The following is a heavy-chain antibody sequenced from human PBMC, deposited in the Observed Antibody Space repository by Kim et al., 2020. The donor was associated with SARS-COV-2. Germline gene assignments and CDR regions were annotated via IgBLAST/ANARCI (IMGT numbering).Heavy chain of an antibody. CDR3: ARGPNYSPFDY. J-gene: IGHJ4*02. Sequence: IYYPDPGRGRFTISRDNDKNSLFLQMNSLRAEDTAVYYCARGPNYSPFDYWGQGTLVTVSS. CDR2: I. D-gene: IGHD4-4*01. V-gene: IGHV3-48*03.